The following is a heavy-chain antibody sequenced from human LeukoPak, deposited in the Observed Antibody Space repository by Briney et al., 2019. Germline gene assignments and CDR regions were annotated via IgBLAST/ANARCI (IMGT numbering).Heavy chain of an antibody. J-gene: IGHJ4*02. CDR2: ISYSGTT. V-gene: IGHV4-39*07. CDR3: ARNSNY. Sequence: SETLSLTCTVSGGSISSRPYYWGWVRQPPGKGLEWIGTISYSGTTYYSPSLKSRVTTSVDTSKNQFSLKLSSVTAADTAVYYCARNSNYWGQGTLVTVSS. D-gene: IGHD2/OR15-2a*01. CDR1: GGSISSRPYY.